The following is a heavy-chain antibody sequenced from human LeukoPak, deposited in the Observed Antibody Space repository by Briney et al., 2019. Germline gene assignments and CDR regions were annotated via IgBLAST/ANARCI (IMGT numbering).Heavy chain of an antibody. J-gene: IGHJ6*03. Sequence: GGSLRLSCAASGFTFSSYSMNWVRQAPGKGLEWVSSISSSSSNIYYADSVKGRFTISRDNAKNSLYLQMNSLRAEDTAVYYCARVRGSSGSYEYYHYMDVWGKGTTVTISS. D-gene: IGHD1-26*01. V-gene: IGHV3-21*01. CDR1: GFTFSSYS. CDR3: ARVRGSSGSYEYYHYMDV. CDR2: ISSSSSNI.